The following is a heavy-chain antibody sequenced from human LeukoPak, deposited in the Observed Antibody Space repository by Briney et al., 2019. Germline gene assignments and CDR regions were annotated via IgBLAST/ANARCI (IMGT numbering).Heavy chain of an antibody. D-gene: IGHD3-22*01. CDR3: AREHRGKYYYDSSGQSFDP. J-gene: IGHJ5*02. CDR1: GGTFSSYA. V-gene: IGHV1-69*05. CDR2: IIPIFGTA. Sequence: SVKVSCKASGGTFSSYAISWVRQAPGQGLEWMGGIIPIFGTANYAQKFQGRVTITTDESTSTAYMELSSLRSEDTAVYYCAREHRGKYYYDSSGQSFDPWGQGTLVTVSS.